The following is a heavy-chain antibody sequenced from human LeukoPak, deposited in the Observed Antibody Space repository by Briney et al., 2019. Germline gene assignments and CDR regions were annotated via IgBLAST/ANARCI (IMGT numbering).Heavy chain of an antibody. J-gene: IGHJ5*02. CDR3: ARFGRLNGYCSSSSCYMALWFDP. Sequence: ASVKVSCKASGYTFPGYYMHWVRQAPGQGLEWMGWINPNSGGTNDAQKFQGRDTMTRDTSISTAYMDLSRLRSDDAAVYYCARFGRLNGYCSSSSCYMALWFDPWGQEPLVRVSS. V-gene: IGHV1-2*02. D-gene: IGHD2-2*02. CDR1: GYTFPGYY. CDR2: INPNSGGT.